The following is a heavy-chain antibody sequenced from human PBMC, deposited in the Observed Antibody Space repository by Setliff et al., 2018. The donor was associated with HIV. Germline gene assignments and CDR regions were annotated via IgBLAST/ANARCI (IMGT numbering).Heavy chain of an antibody. D-gene: IGHD2-15*01. CDR2: ISGSGDST. CDR3: AKTLPTLYPPHDYYFAMDV. CDR1: GFTSGDYA. V-gene: IGHV3-23*01. J-gene: IGHJ6*02. Sequence: PGGSLRLSCTASGFTSGDYAMSWVRQAPGKGLEWVSVISGSGDSTFYADSLKGRFTISRDNSKNTLYLQMNSLRAEDTAVYYCAKTLPTLYPPHDYYFAMDVWGQGTTVTVSS.